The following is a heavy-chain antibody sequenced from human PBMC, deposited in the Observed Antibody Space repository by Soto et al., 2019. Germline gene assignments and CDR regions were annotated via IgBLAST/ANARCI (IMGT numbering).Heavy chain of an antibody. J-gene: IGHJ6*02. CDR2: ISAYNDNT. CDR1: GYTFTNYG. Sequence: QIQLVQSGAEVKKAGASVKVSCKASGYTFTNYGISWVRQALGQGLEWMGWISAYNDNTNYAQKFQGRVTLTTDTSTRTGYMELRSLTSDDTAVYYCAREGYYYGSGSYSPPRYYGMDDWGQGTTVTGFS. V-gene: IGHV1-18*01. CDR3: AREGYYYGSGSYSPPRYYGMDD. D-gene: IGHD3-10*01.